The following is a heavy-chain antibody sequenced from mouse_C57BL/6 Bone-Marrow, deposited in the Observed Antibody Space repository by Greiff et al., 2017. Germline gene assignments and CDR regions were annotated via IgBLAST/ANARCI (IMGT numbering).Heavy chain of an antibody. D-gene: IGHD2-4*01. J-gene: IGHJ4*01. V-gene: IGHV5-4*03. Sequence: EVMLVESGGGLVKPGGSLKLSCAASGFTFSSYAMSWVRQTPEKRLEWVATISDGGSYTYYPDNVKGRFTISRDNAKNNLYLQMSHLKSEDTAMYYCARVLRRVYYAMDYGGQGTSVTVSS. CDR2: ISDGGSYT. CDR3: ARVLRRVYYAMDY. CDR1: GFTFSSYA.